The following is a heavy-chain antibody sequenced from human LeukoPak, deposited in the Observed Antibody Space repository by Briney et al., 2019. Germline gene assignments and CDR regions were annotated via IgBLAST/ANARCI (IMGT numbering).Heavy chain of an antibody. V-gene: IGHV4-59*08. J-gene: IGHJ4*02. CDR1: GGSISSYY. CDR2: IYYSGST. D-gene: IGHD3-10*01. CDR3: ATSKPRYGSGSYYGY. Sequence: SETLSLTCTVSGGSISSYYWSWIRQPPGKGLEWIGYIYYSGSTNYNPSLKSRVTISVDTSKNQFSLKLSSVTAADTAVYYCATSKPRYGSGSYYGYWGQGTLVTVSS.